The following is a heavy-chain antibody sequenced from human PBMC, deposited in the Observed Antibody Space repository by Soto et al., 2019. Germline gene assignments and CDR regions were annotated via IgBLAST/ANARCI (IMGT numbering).Heavy chain of an antibody. Sequence: SETLSLTCTVSGGSISSGGYYWSWIRQHPGKGLEWIGYIYYSGSTYYNPSLKSRVTISVDTSKNQFSLKLSSVTAADTAVYYCARDAWDSSSSLYYGMDVWGQGTTVTVSS. V-gene: IGHV4-31*03. CDR1: GGSISSGGYY. J-gene: IGHJ6*02. CDR2: IYYSGST. D-gene: IGHD6-6*01. CDR3: ARDAWDSSSSLYYGMDV.